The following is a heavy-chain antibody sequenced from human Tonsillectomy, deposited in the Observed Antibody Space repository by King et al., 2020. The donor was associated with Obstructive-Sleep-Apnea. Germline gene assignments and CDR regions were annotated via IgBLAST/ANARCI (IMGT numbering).Heavy chain of an antibody. CDR3: TTGRAMVRGVTSKVLYHF. CDR2: IKSYGEGGTT. D-gene: IGHD3-10*01. Sequence: VQLVESGGTLVKPGGSLRLSCAASGFNFNDAWMSWVRQAPGKGLECVGRIKSYGEGGTTEYAAPLKGRFTISSDDSEDTVYLQMKSLKSEDTAVYYCTTGRAMVRGVTSKVLYHFWGQGTLVTVSS. J-gene: IGHJ4*02. V-gene: IGHV3-15*02. CDR1: GFNFNDAW.